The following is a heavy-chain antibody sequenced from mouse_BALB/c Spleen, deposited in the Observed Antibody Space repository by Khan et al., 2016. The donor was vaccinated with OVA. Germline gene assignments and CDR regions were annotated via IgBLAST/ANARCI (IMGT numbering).Heavy chain of an antibody. Sequence: QVQLKQSGPGLVAPSQSLSITCTVSGFSLTNYGVGWVRQPPGKGLEWLGIIWGDGSTNYHSALISRLSISKDNSKSQVFLKLNSLQTDDTATYYCVLCVYGKACVAYWGQGTLVTVSA. CDR3: VLCVYGKACVAY. V-gene: IGHV2-3*01. D-gene: IGHD1-1*01. J-gene: IGHJ3*01. CDR1: GFSLTNYG. CDR2: IWGDGST.